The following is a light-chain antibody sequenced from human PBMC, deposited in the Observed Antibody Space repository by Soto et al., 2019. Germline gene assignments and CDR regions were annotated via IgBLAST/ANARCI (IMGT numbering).Light chain of an antibody. V-gene: IGLV2-14*01. CDR2: DVR. Sequence: QSALTQPASVSGSPGQSITISCTGTTRDIGGYNFVSWYQQHPGKAPKLLIYDVRNRPSGVSNRFSGSKSGNTASLTISGLQAEDEADYYCNSYRTISTYVFGSGTKVTVL. CDR3: NSYRTISTYV. CDR1: TRDIGGYNF. J-gene: IGLJ1*01.